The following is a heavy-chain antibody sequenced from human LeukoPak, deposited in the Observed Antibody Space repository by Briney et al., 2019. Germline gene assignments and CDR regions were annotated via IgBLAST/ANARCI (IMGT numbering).Heavy chain of an antibody. CDR1: GGSFSGYY. D-gene: IGHD3-3*01. CDR3: ARAWSGPRHWFDP. CDR2: INHSGST. Sequence: SETLSLTCAVSGGSFSGYYWSWIRQPPGKGLEWIGEINHSGSTNYNPSLKSRVTISVDTSKNQFSLKLSSVTAADTAVYYCARAWSGPRHWFDPWGQGTLVTVSS. V-gene: IGHV4-34*01. J-gene: IGHJ5*02.